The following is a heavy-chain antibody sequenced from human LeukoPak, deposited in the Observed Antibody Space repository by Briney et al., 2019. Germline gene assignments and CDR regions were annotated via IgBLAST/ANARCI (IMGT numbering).Heavy chain of an antibody. CDR3: TRRRSGYHCDY. V-gene: IGHV3-49*04. CDR2: IRSKAYGGTT. D-gene: IGHD3-22*01. J-gene: IGHJ4*02. CDR1: GFTFGDYA. Sequence: GRSLRLSCTASGFTFGDYAMSWVRQAPGKGLEWVGFIRSKAYGGTTEYAASVKGRFTITRDDSKSIAYLQMNSLKTEDTAVYYCTRRRSGYHCDYWGQGTLVTVSS.